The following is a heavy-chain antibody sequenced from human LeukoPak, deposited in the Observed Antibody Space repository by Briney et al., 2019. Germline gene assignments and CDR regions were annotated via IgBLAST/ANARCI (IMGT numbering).Heavy chain of an antibody. Sequence: PSETLSLTCTVSGGSISSYYWSWIRQPPGKGLEWSGYIYYSGSTNYNPSLKSRVTISVETSKNQFSLKLSSVTAADTAVYYCARVGDSSGYYRYYFDYWGQGTPVTVSS. V-gene: IGHV4-59*01. CDR3: ARVGDSSGYYRYYFDY. J-gene: IGHJ4*02. CDR1: GGSISSYY. CDR2: IYYSGST. D-gene: IGHD3-22*01.